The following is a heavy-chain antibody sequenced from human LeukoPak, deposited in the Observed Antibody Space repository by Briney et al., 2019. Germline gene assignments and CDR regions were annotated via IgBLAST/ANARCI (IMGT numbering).Heavy chain of an antibody. Sequence: PGGSLRLSCAASGFTFSSHAMHWVRQAPGKGLEWVAVISYDGSNKYYADSVKGRFTISRDNSKNTLYLQMNSLRAEDTAVYYCAREYSSSWSVDYWGQGTLVTVSS. CDR1: GFTFSSHA. CDR2: ISYDGSNK. V-gene: IGHV3-30-3*01. J-gene: IGHJ4*02. CDR3: AREYSSSWSVDY. D-gene: IGHD6-13*01.